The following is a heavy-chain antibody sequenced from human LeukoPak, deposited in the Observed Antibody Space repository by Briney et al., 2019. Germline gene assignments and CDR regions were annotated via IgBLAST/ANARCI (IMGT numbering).Heavy chain of an antibody. D-gene: IGHD5-24*01. CDR1: GFPFSNSD. V-gene: IGHV3-30*02. CDR3: AKNRVGQTYADAFEI. CDR2: IRYDATDT. Sequence: GGSLRLPCASSGFPFSNSDMHWVRQAPGKGLEWVAFIRYDATDTFYGDSVKGRFTISRDNSKNTLFLQMNSLRPEDTSIYYCAKNRVGQTYADAFEIWGQGTMVTVSS. J-gene: IGHJ3*02.